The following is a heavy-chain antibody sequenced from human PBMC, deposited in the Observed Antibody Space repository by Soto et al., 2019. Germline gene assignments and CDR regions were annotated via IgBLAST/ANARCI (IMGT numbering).Heavy chain of an antibody. CDR2: ISYDGSNK. CDR1: GFTFSSYG. Sequence: QVQLVESGGGVVQPGRSLRLSCAASGFTFSSYGMHWVRQAPGKGLEWVAVISYDGSNKYYAYSVKGRFTISRDNSKNTLYLQMNSLRAEDTAVYYCAKDAQYQQNYYYYGMDVWGQGTTVTVSS. V-gene: IGHV3-30*18. J-gene: IGHJ6*02. CDR3: AKDAQYQQNYYYYGMDV. D-gene: IGHD2-2*01.